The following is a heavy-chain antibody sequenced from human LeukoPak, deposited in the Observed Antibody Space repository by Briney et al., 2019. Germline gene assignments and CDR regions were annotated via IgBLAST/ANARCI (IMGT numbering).Heavy chain of an antibody. CDR1: GGSISSYY. Sequence: SETLSLTCTVSGGSISSYYWSWIRQPPGKGLEWIGHIYYSGSTNYNPSLKSRVTISVDTSKNQFSLKLSSVTAADTAVYYCARNGQQWLVEDYWGQGTLVTVSS. CDR3: ARNGQQWLVEDY. V-gene: IGHV4-59*01. D-gene: IGHD6-19*01. CDR2: IYYSGST. J-gene: IGHJ4*02.